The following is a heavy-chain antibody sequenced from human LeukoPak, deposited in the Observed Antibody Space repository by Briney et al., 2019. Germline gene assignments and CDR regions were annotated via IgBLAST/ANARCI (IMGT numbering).Heavy chain of an antibody. J-gene: IGHJ3*02. Sequence: SVKVSFKASGGTFSSYAISWVRQAPGQRPEWMGGIIPIFGTANYAQKFQGRVTITADKSTSTAYMELSSLRSEDTAVYYCASRGIAAGAAFDIWGQGTMVTVS. CDR1: GGTFSSYA. D-gene: IGHD6-13*01. CDR3: ASRGIAAGAAFDI. CDR2: IIPIFGTA. V-gene: IGHV1-69*06.